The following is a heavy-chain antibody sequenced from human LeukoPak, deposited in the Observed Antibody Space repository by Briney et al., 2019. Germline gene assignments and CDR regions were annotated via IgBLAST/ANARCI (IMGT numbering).Heavy chain of an antibody. Sequence: PGGSLRLSCAASGFTFSSYAMHWVRQAPGKGLEWVAVISYDGSNKYYADSVKGRFTISRDNSKNTLYLQMNSLRAEDTAVYYCARDHTAYFDYWGQGTLVTVSS. V-gene: IGHV3-30-3*01. CDR2: ISYDGSNK. CDR1: GFTFSSYA. CDR3: ARDHTAYFDY. D-gene: IGHD4-17*01. J-gene: IGHJ4*02.